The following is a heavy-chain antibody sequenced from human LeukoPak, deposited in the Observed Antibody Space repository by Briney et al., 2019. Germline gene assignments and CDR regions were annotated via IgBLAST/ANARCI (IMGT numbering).Heavy chain of an antibody. V-gene: IGHV3-23*01. CDR1: GFSFRSYA. D-gene: IGHD1-26*01. J-gene: IGHJ4*02. Sequence: PGGSLRLSCAASGFSFRSYAMSWVRQAPGKGLEWVSAISGSGGSTYFADSVKGRFTISRDNSKNTLYLQMNSLRAEDTAIYYCAKESRSWLDYFDFWGQGTLVIVSS. CDR3: AKESRSWLDYFDF. CDR2: ISGSGGST.